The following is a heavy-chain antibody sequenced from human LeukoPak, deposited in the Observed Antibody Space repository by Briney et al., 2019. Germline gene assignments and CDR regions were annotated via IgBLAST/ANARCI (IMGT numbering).Heavy chain of an antibody. D-gene: IGHD3-10*01. Sequence: SETLSLTCAVYGGSFSGYYWSWIRQPPGKGLEWIGEIIHSGSTNYNPSLKSRVTISVDTSKDQFSLKLSSVTAADTAVYYCARHYGSGSYYRNAYFDYWGQGTLVTVSS. CDR1: GGSFSGYY. V-gene: IGHV4-34*12. CDR3: ARHYGSGSYYRNAYFDY. CDR2: IIHSGST. J-gene: IGHJ4*02.